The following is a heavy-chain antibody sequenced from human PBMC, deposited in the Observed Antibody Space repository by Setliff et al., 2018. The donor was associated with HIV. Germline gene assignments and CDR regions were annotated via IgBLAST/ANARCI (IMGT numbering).Heavy chain of an antibody. D-gene: IGHD6-19*01. CDR2: ISAYNGNT. V-gene: IGHV1-18*01. CDR1: GGTFTSYG. J-gene: IGHJ6*02. CDR3: ARVGSSGIAVAVSYYYYGMDV. Sequence: ASVKVSCKASGGTFTSYGISWVRQAPGQGLEWMGWISAYNGNTNYAQKLQGRVTMTTDTSTSTAYMELRSLRSDDTAVYYCARVGSSGIAVAVSYYYYGMDVWGQGTTVTVSS.